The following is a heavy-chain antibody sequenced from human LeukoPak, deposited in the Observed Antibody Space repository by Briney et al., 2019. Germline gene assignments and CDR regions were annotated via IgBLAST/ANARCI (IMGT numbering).Heavy chain of an antibody. J-gene: IGHJ4*02. CDR1: GYTFTSYY. CDR2: INPNSGGT. D-gene: IGHD3-22*01. V-gene: IGHV1-2*02. Sequence: ASVKVSCKASGYTFTSYYMHWVRQAPGQGLEWMGWINPNSGGTNYAQKFQGRVTMTRDTSISTAYMELSRLRSDDTAVYYCARVLSGYSPLIDYWGQGTLVTVSS. CDR3: ARVLSGYSPLIDY.